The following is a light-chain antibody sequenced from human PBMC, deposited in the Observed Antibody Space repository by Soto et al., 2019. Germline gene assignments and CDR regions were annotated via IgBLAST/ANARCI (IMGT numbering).Light chain of an antibody. CDR3: SSYTSSSTLVV. CDR2: DVS. V-gene: IGLV2-14*01. CDR1: SSDVGGYNY. J-gene: IGLJ2*01. Sequence: QSALTQPASVSGSPGQSITISCTGTSSDVGGYNYVSWYQQHPGKAPKLMIYDVSHRPSGVSNRFSGSKSGNTASLTISGLQAEDQADYYCSSYTSSSTLVVFGGVTKLTVL.